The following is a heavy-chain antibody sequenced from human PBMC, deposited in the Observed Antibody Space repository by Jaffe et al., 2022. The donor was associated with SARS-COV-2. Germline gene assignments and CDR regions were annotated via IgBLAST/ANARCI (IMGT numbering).Heavy chain of an antibody. J-gene: IGHJ1*01. Sequence: EVQLVESGGGLVQPGGSLRLSCAASGFTFNTYSMNWVRLAPGKGLEWISFISSGTTTIHYADSVKGRFTISRDNAKNSLYLQMNSLTDEDTAVYYCARDEGYGVRYFQHWGQGTLVTVSS. D-gene: IGHD5-12*01. CDR1: GFTFNTYS. CDR2: ISSGTTTI. CDR3: ARDEGYGVRYFQH. V-gene: IGHV3-48*02.